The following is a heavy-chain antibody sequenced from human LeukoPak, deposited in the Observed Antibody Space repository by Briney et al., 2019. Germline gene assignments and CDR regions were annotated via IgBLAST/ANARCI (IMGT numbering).Heavy chain of an antibody. CDR2: VSHTGDT. V-gene: IGHV4-34*01. Sequence: SQTLSLTCAVYGDSFTYYHWTWIRQSPGRGLEWIGEVSHTGDTDYNPSLKNRLTISIDTSNKQFSLRLTSVTAADTAVYYCARTPGVFDFWGQGTLVTVSS. J-gene: IGHJ4*02. CDR3: ARTPGVFDF. CDR1: GDSFTYYH. D-gene: IGHD2-15*01.